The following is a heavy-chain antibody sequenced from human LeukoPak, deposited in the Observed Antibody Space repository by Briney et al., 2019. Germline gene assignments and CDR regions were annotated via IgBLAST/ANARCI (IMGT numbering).Heavy chain of an antibody. V-gene: IGHV5-51*01. CDR2: IYPVDSDT. CDR1: GHRFTNYW. Sequence: GEPLKISCQVSGHRFTNYWIGWVRQMPGKGLECMGIIYPVDSDTSYIPSFQGQVTISADKSITTAYLQWSNLQASDTAMYYCASILSSTWSHFDYWGQGTLVTVSS. CDR3: ASILSSTWSHFDY. J-gene: IGHJ4*02. D-gene: IGHD6-13*01.